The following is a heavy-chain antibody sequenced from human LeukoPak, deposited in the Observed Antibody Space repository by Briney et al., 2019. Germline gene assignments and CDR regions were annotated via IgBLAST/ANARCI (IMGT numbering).Heavy chain of an antibody. CDR3: ARDRIAAAVLNWFDP. D-gene: IGHD6-13*01. Sequence: SETLSLTCAVYGESFSGYYWTWIRQPPGKGLEWIGEIHHTGSTNYNPSLKSRVTISVDTSKNQFSLKLSSVTAADTAVYYCARDRIAAAVLNWFDPWGQGTLVTVSS. CDR1: GESFSGYY. CDR2: IHHTGST. J-gene: IGHJ5*02. V-gene: IGHV4-34*01.